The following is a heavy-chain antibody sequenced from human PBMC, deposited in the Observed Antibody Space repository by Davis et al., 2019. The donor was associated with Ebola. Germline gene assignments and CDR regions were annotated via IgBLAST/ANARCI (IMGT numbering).Heavy chain of an antibody. V-gene: IGHV4-39*07. CDR1: GGSISSHY. J-gene: IGHJ4*02. D-gene: IGHD2-2*01. Sequence: PSETLSLTCTVSGGSISSHYWSWIRQPPGKGLEWIGSIYYSGSTYYNPSLKSRVTISVDTSKNQFSLKLSSVTAADTAVYYCARDSDIVVVPAARYFDYWGQGTLVTVSS. CDR3: ARDSDIVVVPAARYFDY. CDR2: IYYSGST.